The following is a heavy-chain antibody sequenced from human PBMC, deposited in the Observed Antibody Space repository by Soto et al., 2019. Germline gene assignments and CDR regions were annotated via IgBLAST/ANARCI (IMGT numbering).Heavy chain of an antibody. CDR2: INHSGST. Sequence: SETLSLTCAVYGGSLSGYYWSWIRQPPGKGLEWIGEINHSGSTNYNPSLKSRVTISVDTSKNQFSLKLSSVTAADTAVYYCARGTQYYDFWSGYYTGGHFDYWGQGTLVTVSS. CDR1: GGSLSGYY. D-gene: IGHD3-3*01. J-gene: IGHJ4*02. V-gene: IGHV4-34*01. CDR3: ARGTQYYDFWSGYYTGGHFDY.